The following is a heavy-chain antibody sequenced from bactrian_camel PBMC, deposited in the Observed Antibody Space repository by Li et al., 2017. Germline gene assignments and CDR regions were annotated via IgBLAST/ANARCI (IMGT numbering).Heavy chain of an antibody. J-gene: IGHJ4*01. V-gene: IGHV3S53*01. CDR1: GYKPYY. CDR3: AADRAPFSDRYSPDDYTY. D-gene: IGHD2*01. CDR2: IDTSGGT. Sequence: HVQLVESGGGSVQAGGSLKLSCVVSGYKPYYMAWFRQAPGNEREAVAFIDTSGGTNYAYSVAGRFTISEDKPKKTLYLQMDSLKPEDTAMYYCAADRAPFSDRYSPDDYTYWGRGTQVTVS.